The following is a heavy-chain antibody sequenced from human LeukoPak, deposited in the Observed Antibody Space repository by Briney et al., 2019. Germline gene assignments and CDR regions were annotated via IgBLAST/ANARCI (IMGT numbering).Heavy chain of an antibody. CDR2: FIPIFGAA. D-gene: IGHD2-15*01. Sequence: SVRLSCKASGATVSSYAISWVRRAPGHRLGWRGGFIPIFGAANYAQELQGRVTITADKSTSPDNMELSSLRSDDKAVYYCARDLRGSSGGFDYWGQGTLVTVSS. CDR1: GATVSSYA. V-gene: IGHV1-69*06. J-gene: IGHJ4*02. CDR3: ARDLRGSSGGFDY.